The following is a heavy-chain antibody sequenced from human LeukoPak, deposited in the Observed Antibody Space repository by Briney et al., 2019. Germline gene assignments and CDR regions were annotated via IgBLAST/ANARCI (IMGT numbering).Heavy chain of an antibody. J-gene: IGHJ5*02. V-gene: IGHV1-18*04. D-gene: IGHD3-10*01. Sequence: ASVKVSCKASGYNFISSGVTWVRQAPGPGLEWMGWISPYNGNTNFAQKLQGRVTMTTDTSTSTAYMELRSLRSDDTAVYYCARDPLRFGELFGNWFDPWGQGTLVTVSS. CDR3: ARDPLRFGELFGNWFDP. CDR1: GYNFISSG. CDR2: ISPYNGNT.